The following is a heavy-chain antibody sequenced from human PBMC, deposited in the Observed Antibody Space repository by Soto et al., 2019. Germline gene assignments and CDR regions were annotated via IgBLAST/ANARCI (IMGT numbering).Heavy chain of an antibody. CDR1: ENTLTELT. D-gene: IGHD1-26*01. Sequence: ASGKVSCKVPENTLTELTIDWLRQAAGKGLEWLGRSAPEEGDPIYPQKFQGRVSMTEDPSTDTAYMELTSLRPGDTAVYFCTADRKIVGTIGAFDFWAQRILLTVCS. CDR3: TADRKIVGTIGAFDF. V-gene: IGHV1-24*01. J-gene: IGHJ4*02. CDR2: SAPEEGDP.